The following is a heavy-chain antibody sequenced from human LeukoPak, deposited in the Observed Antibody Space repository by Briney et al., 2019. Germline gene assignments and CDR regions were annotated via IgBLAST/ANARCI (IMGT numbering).Heavy chain of an antibody. J-gene: IGHJ4*02. V-gene: IGHV1-2*02. CDR3: TRDLNWNYGY. Sequence: ASMKVSCKASGYTFTDSYMDWVRQAHGQGLEWMGWINPNSGDTNYAQKFQGRVTMTRDTSISTAYMELSRLTSDDTAVYYCTRDLNWNYGYWGQGTLVTVSS. CDR1: GYTFTDSY. D-gene: IGHD1-7*01. CDR2: INPNSGDT.